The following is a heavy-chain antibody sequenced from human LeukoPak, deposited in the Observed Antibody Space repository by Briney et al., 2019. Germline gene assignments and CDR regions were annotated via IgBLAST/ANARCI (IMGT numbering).Heavy chain of an antibody. CDR3: ARNMYYYDFSGYYVDY. J-gene: IGHJ4*02. V-gene: IGHV5-10-1*01. D-gene: IGHD3-22*01. CDR1: GYSFSSYW. Sequence: GESLKISCKGSGYSFSSYWISWVRQMPGKGLEWMGSIDPSDSYTNCSPSFQGHVTISTDKSISTAYLQWSSLRASDPAMYVCARNMYYYDFSGYYVDYWGQGTLVTVSS. CDR2: IDPSDSYT.